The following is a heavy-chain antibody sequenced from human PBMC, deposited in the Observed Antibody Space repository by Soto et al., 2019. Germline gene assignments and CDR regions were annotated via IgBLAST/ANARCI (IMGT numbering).Heavy chain of an antibody. V-gene: IGHV3-30*18. Sequence: QVQLVESGGGVVQPGKSLRLSCAASGFAFSSFGMHWVRQAPGKGLEWVAVISYDGNNRYYSDSVKGRFTISRDSSKNTLYLQMNSLIAVYTAVYYCAKGPLNYYDRSCFFPKLSSFDIWGQGTMVTVSS. CDR1: GFAFSSFG. CDR2: ISYDGNNR. D-gene: IGHD3-22*01. CDR3: AKGPLNYYDRSCFFPKLSSFDI. J-gene: IGHJ3*02.